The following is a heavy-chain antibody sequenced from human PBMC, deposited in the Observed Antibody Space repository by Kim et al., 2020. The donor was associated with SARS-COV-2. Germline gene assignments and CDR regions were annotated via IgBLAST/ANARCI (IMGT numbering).Heavy chain of an antibody. J-gene: IGHJ4*02. CDR2: INPSGGST. Sequence: ASVKVSCKASGYTFTSYYMHWVRQAPGQGLEWMGIINPSGGSTSYAQKFQGRVTMTRDTSTSTVYMELSSLRSEDTAVYYCARGSYYYGSGSYTIGYWGQGTLVTVSS. V-gene: IGHV1-46*01. D-gene: IGHD3-10*01. CDR1: GYTFTSYY. CDR3: ARGSYYYGSGSYTIGY.